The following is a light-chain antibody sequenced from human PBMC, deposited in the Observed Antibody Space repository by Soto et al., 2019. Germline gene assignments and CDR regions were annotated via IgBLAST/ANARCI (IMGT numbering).Light chain of an antibody. V-gene: IGKV1-39*01. Sequence: DIQMTQSQSSLSASVGARVTITCRASQSISSYLNWYQQKPGKAPKLLIYAASSLQSGVPSRFSGSGSGTDFTLTISSLQPEDFATYYCQQSYSTPLTFGGGTKVDIK. CDR1: QSISSY. J-gene: IGKJ4*01. CDR3: QQSYSTPLT. CDR2: AAS.